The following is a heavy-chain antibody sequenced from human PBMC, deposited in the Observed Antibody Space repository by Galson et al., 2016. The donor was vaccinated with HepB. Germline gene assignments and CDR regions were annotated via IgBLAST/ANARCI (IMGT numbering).Heavy chain of an antibody. CDR3: VRDHAVVPTAAYNWFDP. D-gene: IGHD4-23*01. CDR1: GFAFSNHW. Sequence: SLRLSCAASGFAFSNHWMHWVRQDLGKGLVWVSRINSDGTISNYADSVEGRFTISRDNAKNTLYLQMNSLRDEETAVYFCVRDHAVVPTAAYNWFDPWGRGTLVIASS. V-gene: IGHV3-74*01. J-gene: IGHJ5*02. CDR2: INSDGTIS.